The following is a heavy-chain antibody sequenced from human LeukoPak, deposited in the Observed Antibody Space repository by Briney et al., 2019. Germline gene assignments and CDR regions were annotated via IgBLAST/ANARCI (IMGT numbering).Heavy chain of an antibody. V-gene: IGHV1-2*02. CDR2: INPNNGGT. CDR3: ARDGHGGDSFDY. Sequence: ASVKVSCKASGYTFTDYYMHWVRQAPGQGLEWMGWINPNNGGTNYGQKFQGRVTMTRDTSISTAYMELSRLRSDDTAEYYCARDGHGGDSFDYWGQGTLVTVSS. CDR1: GYTFTDYY. J-gene: IGHJ4*02. D-gene: IGHD2-21*01.